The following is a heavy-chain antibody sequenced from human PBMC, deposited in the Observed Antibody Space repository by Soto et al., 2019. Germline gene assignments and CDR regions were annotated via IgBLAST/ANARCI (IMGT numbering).Heavy chain of an antibody. CDR1: GGTFSSYA. V-gene: IGHV1-69*06. J-gene: IGHJ4*02. D-gene: IGHD3-22*01. Sequence: SVKVSCKASGGTFSSYAISWVRQAPGQGLEWMGGIIPIFGTANYAQKFQGRVTITADKSTSTAYMELSSLRSEDTAVYYCASPEKYYYDSSGYDYFDYWGQGTLVTVSS. CDR2: IIPIFGTA. CDR3: ASPEKYYYDSSGYDYFDY.